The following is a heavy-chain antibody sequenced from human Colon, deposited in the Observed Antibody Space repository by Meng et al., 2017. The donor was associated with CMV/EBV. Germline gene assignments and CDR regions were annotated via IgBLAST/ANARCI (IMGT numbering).Heavy chain of an antibody. CDR3: VRDKSNRLDF. D-gene: IGHD1-14*01. CDR1: GGSISGYY. CDR2: IYYKGGNGGT. J-gene: IGHJ4*02. Sequence: VQHMASRPRQLKPAETLFLPCVVSGGSISGYYWTWIRHSPGKGLEWIGYIYYKGGNGGTYYNPSLKSRVTMSVDTSKNQFSLKMTSVTAADTAVYYCVRDKSNRLDFWGQGTLVTVSS. V-gene: IGHV4-59*01.